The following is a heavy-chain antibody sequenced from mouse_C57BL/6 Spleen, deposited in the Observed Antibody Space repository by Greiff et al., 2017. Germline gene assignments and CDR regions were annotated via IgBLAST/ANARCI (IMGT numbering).Heavy chain of an antibody. D-gene: IGHD1-1*01. V-gene: IGHV1-69*01. CDR3: ARCYYGNYWYFDV. CDR2: IDPSDSYT. Sequence: VQLQQPGAELVMPGASVKLSCKASGYTFTSYWMHWVKQRPGQGLEWIGEIDPSDSYTNYNQKFKGKSTLTVDKSSSTAYMQLSSLTSEDSAVYYCARCYYGNYWYFDVWGTGTTVTVSS. J-gene: IGHJ1*03. CDR1: GYTFTSYW.